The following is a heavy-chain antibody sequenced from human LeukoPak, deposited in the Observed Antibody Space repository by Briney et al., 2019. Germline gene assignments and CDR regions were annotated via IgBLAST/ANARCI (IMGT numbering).Heavy chain of an antibody. Sequence: PSQTLSLTCTVSGGSISSGDYYWSWIRQPPGKGLEWIGYIYYSGSTYYNPSLKSRVTISVDTSKNQFSLKLSSVTAADTAVYYCARTHGDYAETHYFDYWGQGTLSPSPQ. CDR2: IYYSGST. CDR1: GGSISSGDYY. CDR3: ARTHGDYAETHYFDY. V-gene: IGHV4-30-4*01. J-gene: IGHJ4*02. D-gene: IGHD4-17*01.